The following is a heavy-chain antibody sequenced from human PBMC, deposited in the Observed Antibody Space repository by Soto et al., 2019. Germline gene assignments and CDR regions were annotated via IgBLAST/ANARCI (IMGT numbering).Heavy chain of an antibody. J-gene: IGHJ6*03. CDR1: GGSISSYY. CDR3: ARHGYYYFYMDV. Sequence: SETLSLTCTVSGGSISSYYYSWIRQPPGKGLEWIGYIYYSGSTSYNPSLKSRVTISVDTSKNQFSLKLSSVTAADTAVYYCARHGYYYFYMDVWGKGTTVTSP. CDR2: IYYSGST. V-gene: IGHV4-59*08.